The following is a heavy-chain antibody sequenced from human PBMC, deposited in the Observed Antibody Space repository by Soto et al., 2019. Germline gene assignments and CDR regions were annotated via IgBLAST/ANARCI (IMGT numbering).Heavy chain of an antibody. D-gene: IGHD3-16*01. CDR3: AREGGYAYGALFDS. Sequence: QVQLQESGPGLVKPSETLSLTCSVSGASLSSHYWSWIRQPPGKGLEWIGHVSYSGSSSYNLSLKSRVAISLDTSKVQFSLKLSSMTAADTAVYYCAREGGYAYGALFDSWGRGTLVTVSS. V-gene: IGHV4-59*11. CDR1: GASLSSHY. J-gene: IGHJ4*02. CDR2: VSYSGSS.